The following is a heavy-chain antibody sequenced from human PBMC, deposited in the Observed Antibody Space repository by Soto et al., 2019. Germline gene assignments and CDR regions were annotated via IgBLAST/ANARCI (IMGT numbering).Heavy chain of an antibody. CDR2: LSDSGGSI. CDR1: GFTFNRHA. D-gene: IGHD3-10*01. Sequence: GSLRLSCTASGFTFNRHAMTWARQAPGNGLEWVSGLSDSGGSIYYADSVKGRFTISRDNSMNTLYLQMNTLRAEHTAVYYSAKVPSAWYDGFFDLWGQGTLVTVSS. CDR3: AKVPSAWYDGFFDL. V-gene: IGHV3-23*01. J-gene: IGHJ4*02.